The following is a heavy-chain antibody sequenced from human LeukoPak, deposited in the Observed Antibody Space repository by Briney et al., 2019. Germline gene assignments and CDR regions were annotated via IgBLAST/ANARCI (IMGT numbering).Heavy chain of an antibody. V-gene: IGHV3-23*01. CDR3: AKNGDRGAYCTGGTCYPYFYYYMDV. J-gene: IGHJ6*03. CDR2: ISGSASST. D-gene: IGHD2-15*01. CDR1: GFTFSNYA. Sequence: PGGSLRLSCAASGFTFSNYAMSWVRQAPGKGLEWVSAISGSASSTYHADSVKGRFTISRDNSKNTLYLQMNSLRAEDTAIYYCAKNGDRGAYCTGGTCYPYFYYYMDVWGKGTTVTI.